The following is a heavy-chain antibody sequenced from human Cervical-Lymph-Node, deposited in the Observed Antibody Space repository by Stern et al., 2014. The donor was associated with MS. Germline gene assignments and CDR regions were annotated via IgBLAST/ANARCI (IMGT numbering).Heavy chain of an antibody. J-gene: IGHJ4*02. Sequence: VQLEESGAEVKKPGASVKVSCKASGYTFTNYTMHWVRQAPGQRLEWMGWINAGNGNTKYSQKFQGRVTITRDTSASIAYMDLSSLRSEDTAVYYCARDCRLRYFDYWRQGTLVTVSS. CDR2: INAGNGNT. CDR1: GYTFTNYT. V-gene: IGHV1-3*01. CDR3: ARDCRLRYFDY.